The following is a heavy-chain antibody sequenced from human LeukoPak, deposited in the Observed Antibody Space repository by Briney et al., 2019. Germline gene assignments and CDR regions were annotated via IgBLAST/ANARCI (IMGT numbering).Heavy chain of an antibody. CDR1: GFTFSSYA. Sequence: GGSLRLSCAASGFTFSSYAMHWVRQAPGKGLEWVAVISYDGSNKYYADSVKGRFTISRDNSKNTLYLQMNSLRAEDTAVYYCAREGTKVTAGIDYWGQGTLVTVSS. J-gene: IGHJ4*02. V-gene: IGHV3-30-3*01. D-gene: IGHD4-11*01. CDR2: ISYDGSNK. CDR3: AREGTKVTAGIDY.